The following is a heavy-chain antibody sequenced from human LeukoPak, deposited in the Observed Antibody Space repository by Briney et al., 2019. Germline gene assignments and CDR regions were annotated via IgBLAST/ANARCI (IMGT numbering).Heavy chain of an antibody. D-gene: IGHD5-12*01. V-gene: IGHV3-11*01. CDR3: ASHIRGYSDYERGILDE. J-gene: IGHJ4*02. CDR1: GFTFSDYY. CDR2: ISSSGNTI. Sequence: PGGSLRLSCAASGFTFSDYYMSWIRQAPGKGLEWVSYISSSGNTIYYVDSVKGRFTISRDNAKNSLYLQINSLRAEDVAVYYCASHIRGYSDYERGILDEWGQGTLVTVSS.